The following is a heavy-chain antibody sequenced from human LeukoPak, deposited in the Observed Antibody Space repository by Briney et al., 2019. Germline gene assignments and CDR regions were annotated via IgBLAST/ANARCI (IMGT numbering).Heavy chain of an antibody. CDR3: ASPLVVVPAVSDWFDP. V-gene: IGHV1-69*05. J-gene: IGHJ5*02. D-gene: IGHD2-2*01. CDR2: IIPIFGTA. Sequence: ASVKVSCKASGGTFSSYAISWVRQAPGQGLEWMGRIIPIFGTANYAQKFQGRVTITTDESTSTAYMELSSLRSEDTAVYYCASPLVVVPAVSDWFDPWGQGTLVTVSS. CDR1: GGTFSSYA.